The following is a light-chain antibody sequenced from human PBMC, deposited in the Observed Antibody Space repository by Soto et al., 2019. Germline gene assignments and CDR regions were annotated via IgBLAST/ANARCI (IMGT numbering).Light chain of an antibody. J-gene: IGKJ4*01. CDR1: ESVTTD. CDR2: DAS. V-gene: IGKV3-11*01. CDR3: QQRSKWPPT. Sequence: EILLTQSPATVSLSPGERATLSCRASESVTTDSVWYQQKPGQGPRLLLYDASKRAAGIPARFSGSGAGTDFTLLISSLEPEDFAVYYCQQRSKWPPTFGGGTKVEIK.